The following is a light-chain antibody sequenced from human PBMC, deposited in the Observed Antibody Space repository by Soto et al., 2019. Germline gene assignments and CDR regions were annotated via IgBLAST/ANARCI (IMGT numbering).Light chain of an antibody. J-gene: IGKJ1*01. V-gene: IGKV1-6*01. CDR1: RYIRTA. Sequence: AIQLTRSPSSLSASLGDRVTITCRASRYIRTALSWYQHRPGQAPKVLICVASSLQSGVPSRFSGSGYGTDFTLTISSLQPEDFATYYCLQDYNYPWTFGQGTKVDIK. CDR3: LQDYNYPWT. CDR2: VAS.